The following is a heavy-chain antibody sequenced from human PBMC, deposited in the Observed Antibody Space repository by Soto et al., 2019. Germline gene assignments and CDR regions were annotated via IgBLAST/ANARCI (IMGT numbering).Heavy chain of an antibody. V-gene: IGHV4-30-2*01. J-gene: IGHJ4*02. Sequence: SETLSLTCAVSGGSISSGGYSWSWIRQPPGKGLEWIGYIYHSGSTYYNPSLKSRVTISVDRSKNQFSLKLSSVTAADTAVYYCARVGYDDYYFDYWGQGTLVIVSS. CDR2: IYHSGST. CDR1: GGSISSGGYS. CDR3: ARVGYDDYYFDY. D-gene: IGHD5-12*01.